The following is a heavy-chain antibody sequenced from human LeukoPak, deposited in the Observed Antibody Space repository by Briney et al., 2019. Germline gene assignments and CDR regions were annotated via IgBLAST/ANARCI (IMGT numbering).Heavy chain of an antibody. CDR3: ARDLEVRGVTVDY. J-gene: IGHJ4*02. CDR2: IWYDGSNK. V-gene: IGHV3-33*08. D-gene: IGHD3-10*01. CDR1: GFTFSTYA. Sequence: QPGRSLRLSCAASGFTFSTYAMHWVRQAPGKGLEWVAVIWYDGSNKYYADSVKGRFTISRDNSKNTLYLQMNSLRAEDTAVYYCARDLEVRGVTVDYWGQGTLVTVSS.